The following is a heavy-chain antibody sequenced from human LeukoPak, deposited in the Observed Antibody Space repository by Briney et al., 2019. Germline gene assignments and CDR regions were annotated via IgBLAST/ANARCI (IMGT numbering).Heavy chain of an antibody. CDR2: ISSIGSTI. D-gene: IGHD2-2*01. CDR3: ASQVPAATYPNKIDY. Sequence: LTLSCAPSGFTFSDYYMSWIRQAAGRGVDGVSYISSIGSTIYYADSVKGRFTISRDNAKNSLYLQMNSLRAEDTAVYSCASQVPAATYPNKIDYWGQGTLVTVSS. V-gene: IGHV3-11*01. J-gene: IGHJ4*02. CDR1: GFTFSDYY.